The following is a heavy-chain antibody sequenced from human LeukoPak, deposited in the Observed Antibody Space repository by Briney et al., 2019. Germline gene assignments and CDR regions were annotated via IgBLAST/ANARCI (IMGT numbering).Heavy chain of an antibody. J-gene: IGHJ5*02. D-gene: IGHD2/OR15-2a*01. CDR1: GYTFTNYA. CDR2: VSAYSGNT. V-gene: IGHV1-18*01. Sequence: ASVKVSCKASGYTFTNYAVSCLRQAPGQTLEWMGWVSAYSGNTNYAQNFHDRLTMTTDTSTSKAYMELRSLTSEDTAVYYCAREGRLMSDTTVHPWGQGTLVTVSP. CDR3: AREGRLMSDTTVHP.